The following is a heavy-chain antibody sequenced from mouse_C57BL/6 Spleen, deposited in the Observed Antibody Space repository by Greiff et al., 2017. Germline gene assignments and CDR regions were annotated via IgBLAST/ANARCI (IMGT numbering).Heavy chain of an antibody. Sequence: VQLQQPGAELVKPGASVKMSCKASGYTFTSYWITWVKQRPGQGLEWIGDIYPGSGSTNYNEKFKSKARLTVDTSSSTAYMQISSLTSEDSAGYYCARRRDYWGQGTTLTVSS. CDR1: GYTFTSYW. CDR2: IYPGSGST. J-gene: IGHJ2*01. CDR3: ARRRDY. V-gene: IGHV1-55*01.